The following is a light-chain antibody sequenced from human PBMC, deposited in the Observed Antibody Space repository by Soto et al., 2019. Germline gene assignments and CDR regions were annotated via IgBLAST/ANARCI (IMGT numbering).Light chain of an antibody. CDR3: QQCGSSPWT. CDR2: AAS. Sequence: EIELTQSQGTLSLSPLERAPLXLLASQSVSSYYLAWYQQKPGQAPRLLIYAASSRATGIPDRFSGGGSGTDFTLTISRLEPEDFAVYYCQQCGSSPWTFGQGTKVDIK. CDR1: QSVSSYY. J-gene: IGKJ1*01. V-gene: IGKV3-20*01.